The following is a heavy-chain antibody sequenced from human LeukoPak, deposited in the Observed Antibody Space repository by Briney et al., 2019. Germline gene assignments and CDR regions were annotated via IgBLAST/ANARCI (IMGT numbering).Heavy chain of an antibody. J-gene: IGHJ4*02. Sequence: GGSLRLSCAASGFTFSSYAMHWVCQAPGKGLEWVAVISYDGSNKYYADSVKGRFTISRDNSKNTLYLQMNSLRAEDTAVYYCARVSGLGPWYSSSWYGDYWGQGTLVTVSS. D-gene: IGHD6-13*01. V-gene: IGHV3-30-3*01. CDR1: GFTFSSYA. CDR3: ARVSGLGPWYSSSWYGDY. CDR2: ISYDGSNK.